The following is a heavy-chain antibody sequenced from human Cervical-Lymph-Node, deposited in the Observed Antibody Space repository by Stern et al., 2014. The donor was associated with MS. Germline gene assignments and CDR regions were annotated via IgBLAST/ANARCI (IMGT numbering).Heavy chain of an antibody. J-gene: IGHJ6*02. D-gene: IGHD3-10*01. CDR1: GYTFNVYY. Sequence: VQLVESGAEVMQPGASVKVSCKASGYTFNVYYIHWVRQAPGQGLEWMGRINPNSGATNQAQKLQGRVTMTRDTSISTAYMELSRLRSDDTAMYYCARDGEPYYYGAGTYVDYYYGMDVWGQGTTVTVSS. CDR3: ARDGEPYYYGAGTYVDYYYGMDV. V-gene: IGHV1-2*06. CDR2: INPNSGAT.